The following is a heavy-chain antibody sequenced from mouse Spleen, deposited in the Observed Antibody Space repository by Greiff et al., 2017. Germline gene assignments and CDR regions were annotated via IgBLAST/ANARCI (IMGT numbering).Heavy chain of an antibody. V-gene: IGHV14-3*01. CDR3: ASTALYYDYDVWFAY. D-gene: IGHD2-4*01. CDR2: IDPANGNT. J-gene: IGHJ3*01. CDR1: GFNIKNTY. Sequence: EVQLQQSVAELVRPGASVKLSCTASGFNIKNTYMHWVKQRPEQGLEWIGRIDPANGNTKYAPKFQGKATITADTSSNTAYLQLSSLTSEDTAIYYCASTALYYDYDVWFAYWGQGTLVTVSA.